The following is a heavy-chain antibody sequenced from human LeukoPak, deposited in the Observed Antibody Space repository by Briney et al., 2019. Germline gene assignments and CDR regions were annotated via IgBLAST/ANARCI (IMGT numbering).Heavy chain of an antibody. D-gene: IGHD6-13*01. Sequence: GGSLRLSCTTSGFLFSSYWMSWVRQAPGKGLEWVANIGPDGSDKQYVDSMKGRFTISRDNAKNSLYLQMNSLRAEDTAVYYCARGILAADDYWGQGTLVTVSS. J-gene: IGHJ4*02. CDR2: IGPDGSDK. CDR3: ARGILAADDY. CDR1: GFLFSSYW. V-gene: IGHV3-7*01.